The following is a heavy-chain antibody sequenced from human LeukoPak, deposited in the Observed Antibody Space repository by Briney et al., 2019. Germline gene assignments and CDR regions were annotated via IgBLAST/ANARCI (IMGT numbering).Heavy chain of an antibody. Sequence: SETLSLTCTVSGDSISNLYWSWIRQSPGKGLEWIGNVFYSGSANYNPSLKSRVTISVDTSKNQFSLKLSSVTAADTAVYYCAREAVSGWYDYFDYWGQGTLVTVSS. J-gene: IGHJ4*02. CDR2: VFYSGSA. CDR3: AREAVSGWYDYFDY. D-gene: IGHD6-19*01. CDR1: GDSISNLY. V-gene: IGHV4-59*01.